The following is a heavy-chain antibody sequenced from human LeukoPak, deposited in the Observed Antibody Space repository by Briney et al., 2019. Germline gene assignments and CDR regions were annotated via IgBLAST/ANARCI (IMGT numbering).Heavy chain of an antibody. V-gene: IGHV4-59*03. CDR1: GDSTNNFY. J-gene: IGHJ5*01. D-gene: IGHD2-8*01. Sequence: SETLSLTCTVSGDSTNNFYWNWIWQSPGKGLEWIGNIQYSGSSVYNPSLKSRGTISIDTSRRQFFLKLNSVTAADTAVYFCALAPNSNWFDFWGPGTLVTVSS. CDR2: IQYSGSS. CDR3: ALAPNSNWFDF.